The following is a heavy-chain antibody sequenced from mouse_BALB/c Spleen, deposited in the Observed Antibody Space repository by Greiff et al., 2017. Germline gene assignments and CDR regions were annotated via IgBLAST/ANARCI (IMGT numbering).Heavy chain of an antibody. D-gene: IGHD1-1*01. J-gene: IGHJ2*01. CDR3: AREGSMYYFDY. V-gene: IGHV5-17*02. CDR1: GFTFSSFG. Sequence: EVKLMESGGGLVQPGGSRKLSCAASGFTFSSFGMHWVRQAPEKGLEWVAYISSGSSTIYYADTVKGRFTISRDNPKNTLFLQMTSLRSEDTAMYYCAREGSMYYFDYWGQGTTLTVSS. CDR2: ISSGSSTI.